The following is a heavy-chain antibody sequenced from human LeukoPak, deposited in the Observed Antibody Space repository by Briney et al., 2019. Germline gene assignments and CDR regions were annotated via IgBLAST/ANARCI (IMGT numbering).Heavy chain of an antibody. CDR3: ARDQAMTLRGDAFDI. D-gene: IGHD2-2*01. Sequence: GASVKFPCKASGYTFTGYYIHWVGQAPGQGLEWMGILNPSGGSTSYAQKFQGRVTMTRDMPTSTVYMALSSLRSEDTAVYYCARDQAMTLRGDAFDIWGQGTMVTVSS. V-gene: IGHV1-46*01. CDR2: LNPSGGST. CDR1: GYTFTGYY. J-gene: IGHJ3*02.